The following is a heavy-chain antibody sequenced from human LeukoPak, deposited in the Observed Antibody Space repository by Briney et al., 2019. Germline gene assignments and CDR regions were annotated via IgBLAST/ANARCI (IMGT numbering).Heavy chain of an antibody. Sequence: PGGSLRLSCAASGFTFSSYAMHWVRQAPGKGLEWVAVISYDGSNKYYADSVKGRFTISRDNSKNTLYLQMNSLRAEDTAVYYCARDPYPSPFSSSWYAYWGQGTLVTVSS. CDR1: GFTFSSYA. CDR3: ARDPYPSPFSSSWYAY. J-gene: IGHJ4*02. V-gene: IGHV3-30-3*01. D-gene: IGHD6-13*01. CDR2: ISYDGSNK.